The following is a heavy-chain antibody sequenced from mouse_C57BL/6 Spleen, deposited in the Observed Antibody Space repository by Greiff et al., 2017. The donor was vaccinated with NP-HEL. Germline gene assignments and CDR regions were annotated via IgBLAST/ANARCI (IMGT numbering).Heavy chain of an antibody. CDR2: INPYNGGT. V-gene: IGHV1-19*01. CDR3: ARTVVATGDYYYFDY. J-gene: IGHJ2*01. Sequence: VQLQQSGPVLVKPGASVKMSCKASGYTFTDYYMNWVKQSHGKSLEWIGVINPYNGGTSYNQKFKGKATLTVDKSSSTAYMELNSLTSEDSAVYYCARTVVATGDYYYFDYWGQGTTLTVSS. D-gene: IGHD1-1*01. CDR1: GYTFTDYY.